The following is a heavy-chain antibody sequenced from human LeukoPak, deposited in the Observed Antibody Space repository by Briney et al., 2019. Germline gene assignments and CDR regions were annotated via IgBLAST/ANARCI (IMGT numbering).Heavy chain of an antibody. CDR1: GYTFSSYG. CDR3: DDDMIGIVVVSAASEDAFDI. D-gene: IGHD2-2*01. CDR2: ISYDGSNK. J-gene: IGHJ3*02. V-gene: IGHV3-30*03. Sequence: GRSLRLSCAASGYTFSSYGMHWARQAPGKGLEWVAVISYDGSNKYYADSVKGRFTISRDNSKNTLYLQMNSLRAEDPAVYYWDDDMIGIVVVSAASEDAFDIWGQGTMVTVSS.